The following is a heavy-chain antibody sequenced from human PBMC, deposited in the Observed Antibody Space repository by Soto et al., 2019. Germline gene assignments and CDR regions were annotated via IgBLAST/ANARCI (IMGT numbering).Heavy chain of an antibody. Sequence: QVQLVQSGSELKKPGASVKVSCKASGYTFTSYAMNWVRQAPGQGLEWMGWINTNTGNPTYAQGFTGRFVFSLDTSVSTAYLQICSLKAEDTAVYYCARVVPVAAAGAHYDAGFDPWGQGTLVTVSS. CDR1: GYTFTSYA. V-gene: IGHV7-4-1*01. D-gene: IGHD6-13*01. CDR3: ARVVPVAAAGAHYDAGFDP. CDR2: INTNTGNP. J-gene: IGHJ5*02.